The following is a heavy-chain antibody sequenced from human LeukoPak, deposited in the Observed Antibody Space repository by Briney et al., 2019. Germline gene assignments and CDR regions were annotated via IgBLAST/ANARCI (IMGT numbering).Heavy chain of an antibody. CDR1: GGSISSGGYS. J-gene: IGHJ4*02. D-gene: IGHD2-15*01. CDR3: AREGRYCSGGSCYYFDY. CDR2: IYHSGST. Sequence: SETLSLTCTVSGGSISSGGYSWSWIRQPPGKGLEWIGYIYHSGSTYYNPSLRSRVTISVDRSKNQFSLKLSSVTAADTAVYYCAREGRYCSGGSCYYFDYWGQGTLVTVSS. V-gene: IGHV4-30-2*01.